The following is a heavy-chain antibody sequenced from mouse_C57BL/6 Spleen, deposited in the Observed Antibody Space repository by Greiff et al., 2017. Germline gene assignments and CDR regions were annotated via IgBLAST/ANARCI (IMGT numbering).Heavy chain of an antibody. CDR2: IRNKANGYTT. V-gene: IGHV7-3*01. Sequence: EVQRVESGGGLVQPGGSLSLSCAASGFTFTDYYMSWVRQPPGKALEWLGFIRNKANGYTTEYSASVKGRFTISRDNSQSILYLQMNALRAEDSATYYGARYPTVVADWYWYFDVWGTGTTVTVSS. J-gene: IGHJ1*03. CDR3: ARYPTVVADWYWYFDV. D-gene: IGHD1-1*01. CDR1: GFTFTDYY.